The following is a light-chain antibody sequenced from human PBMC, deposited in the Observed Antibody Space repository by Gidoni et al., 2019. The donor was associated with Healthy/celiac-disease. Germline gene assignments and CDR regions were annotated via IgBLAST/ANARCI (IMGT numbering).Light chain of an antibody. J-gene: IGKJ1*01. Sequence: DIPMTQSPPTLSAFVVDRVTITCRASQSISSWLAWYQQKPEKAPKLLISKASTLESGVPSRFSGSGAGTEFALTISSLQPDDFATYYCKQYSSYSWTFGQXTKVEIK. V-gene: IGKV1-5*03. CDR2: KAS. CDR3: KQYSSYSWT. CDR1: QSISSW.